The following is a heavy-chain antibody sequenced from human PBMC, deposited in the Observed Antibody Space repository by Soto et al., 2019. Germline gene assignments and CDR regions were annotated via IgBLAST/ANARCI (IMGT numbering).Heavy chain of an antibody. J-gene: IGHJ4*02. CDR1: GGSFSGYY. Sequence: QVQLQQWGAGLLKPSETLSLTCAVYGGSFSGYYWSWIRQPPGKGLEWIGEINHSGSTNYNPSLTSRVTISVDTSKNQFSLKLSSVTAADTAVYYCARVPVRMVYARGYFDYWGQGTLVTVSS. D-gene: IGHD2-8*01. CDR2: INHSGST. CDR3: ARVPVRMVYARGYFDY. V-gene: IGHV4-34*01.